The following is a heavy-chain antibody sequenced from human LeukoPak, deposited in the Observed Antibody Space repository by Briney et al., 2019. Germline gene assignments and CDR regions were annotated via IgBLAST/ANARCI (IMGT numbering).Heavy chain of an antibody. D-gene: IGHD3-10*01. CDR3: AKVLQWFGELPYYFDY. CDR2: ISGSGGST. V-gene: IGHV3-23*01. J-gene: IGHJ4*02. Sequence: PGGSLRLSCAASGFTFSSYAMSWVRQAPGKGLEWVSAISGSGGSTYYADSVKGRFTISRDNSKNTLYLQMNSLRAEDTAVYYCAKVLQWFGELPYYFDYWGQGTLVTVSS. CDR1: GFTFSSYA.